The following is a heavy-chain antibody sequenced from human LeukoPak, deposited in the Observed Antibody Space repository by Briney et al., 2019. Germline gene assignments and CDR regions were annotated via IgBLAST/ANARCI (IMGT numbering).Heavy chain of an antibody. CDR3: ARETGSYDY. Sequence: SQTLSLTCAISGDSISSSSFTWNWIRQSPSRGLEWLGRTYYMSNWYNDYAVSVKSRLIINPDTSKDQFSLHLNFVTPEDTAVYYCARETGSYDYWGQGTLVTVSS. V-gene: IGHV6-1*01. CDR2: TYYMSNWYN. CDR1: GDSISSSSFT. J-gene: IGHJ4*02. D-gene: IGHD3-9*01.